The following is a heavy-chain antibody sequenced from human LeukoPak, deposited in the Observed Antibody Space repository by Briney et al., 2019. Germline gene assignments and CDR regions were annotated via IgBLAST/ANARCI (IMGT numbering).Heavy chain of an antibody. J-gene: IGHJ4*02. CDR3: ARVLFYSSGNKSTRVDY. CDR2: INPDSGGT. D-gene: IGHD6-19*01. Sequence: ASVKASCKASGYTFTGYYTHWVRQAPGQGLEWMGWINPDSGGTNYAQKFQGRVTMTRDTSIRTAYMELSRLRSDDTAVYYCARVLFYSSGNKSTRVDYWGQGTLVTVSS. V-gene: IGHV1-2*02. CDR1: GYTFTGYY.